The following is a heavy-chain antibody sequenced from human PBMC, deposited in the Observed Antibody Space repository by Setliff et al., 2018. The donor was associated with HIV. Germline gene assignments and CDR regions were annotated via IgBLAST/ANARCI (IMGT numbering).Heavy chain of an antibody. J-gene: IGHJ5*02. CDR2: VTHSGST. D-gene: IGHD3-22*01. Sequence: SETLSLTCAVYGGSLSGFYWTFIRQSPGKGLEWIGEVTHSGSTTYDPSLKSRITISVDTSKNQFSLKLTSVTAADMGVYYCASRVYYYDSSGYLREEGFDPWGQGTLVTVSS. CDR1: GGSLSGFY. CDR3: ASRVYYYDSSGYLREEGFDP. V-gene: IGHV4-34*01.